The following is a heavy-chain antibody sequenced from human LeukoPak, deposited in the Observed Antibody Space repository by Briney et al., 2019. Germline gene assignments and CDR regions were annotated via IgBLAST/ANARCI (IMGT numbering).Heavy chain of an antibody. Sequence: SETLSLTCAVYGGSFSGYYWSWIRQPPGKGLEWIGEINHSGSTNYNPSLKSRVTISVDTSKNQFSLKLSSVTAADTAVYYCARVGSRRRRHAFDIWGQGTMVTVSS. CDR2: INHSGST. CDR1: GGSFSGYY. J-gene: IGHJ3*02. CDR3: ARVGSRRRRHAFDI. D-gene: IGHD2-15*01. V-gene: IGHV4-34*01.